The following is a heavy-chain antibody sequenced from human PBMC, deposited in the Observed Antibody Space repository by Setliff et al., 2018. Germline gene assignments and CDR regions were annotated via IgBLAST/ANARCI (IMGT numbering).Heavy chain of an antibody. J-gene: IGHJ6*03. CDR1: GGSFSGYH. CDR2: ISHSGDP. V-gene: IGHV4-34*01. Sequence: SETLSLTCAVYGGSFSGYHWSWIRRPPGKGLEWIGEISHSGDPNYNPSLKSRVTISVDTSKNQLSLKLNSVTAADTAVYYCARDHRDGYNAPYYYYYKDVWGKGTTVTVSS. D-gene: IGHD5-12*01. CDR3: ARDHRDGYNAPYYYYYKDV.